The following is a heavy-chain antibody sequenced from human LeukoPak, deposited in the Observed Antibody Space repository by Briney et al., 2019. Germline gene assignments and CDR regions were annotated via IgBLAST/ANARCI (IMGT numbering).Heavy chain of an antibody. J-gene: IGHJ3*02. D-gene: IGHD6-13*01. CDR1: GYTLTELS. CDR3: ASSDIAAAGLGAFDI. V-gene: IGHV1-24*01. Sequence: ASVKVSCKVSGYTLTELSMHWVRQAPGKGLEWMGGFDPEDGETIYAQKFQGRVTMTRDTSTSTVYMELSSLRSEDAAVYYCASSDIAAAGLGAFDIWGQGTMVTVSS. CDR2: FDPEDGET.